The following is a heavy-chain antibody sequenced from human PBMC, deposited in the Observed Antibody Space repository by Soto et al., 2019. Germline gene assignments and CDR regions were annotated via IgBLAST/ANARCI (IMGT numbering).Heavy chain of an antibody. J-gene: IGHJ4*02. V-gene: IGHV5-51*01. CDR2: IYPGDSDT. D-gene: IGHD6-6*01. CDR3: ARGPRSSSPGLRFEY. Sequence: PGESLKISCKGSWYSFTSYWIGWVRQGPGKGLEWMGIIYPGDSDTRYSPSFQGQVTISADKSISTAYLQWSSLKASDTAMYYCARGPRSSSPGLRFEYWGQGTLVTVSS. CDR1: WYSFTSYW.